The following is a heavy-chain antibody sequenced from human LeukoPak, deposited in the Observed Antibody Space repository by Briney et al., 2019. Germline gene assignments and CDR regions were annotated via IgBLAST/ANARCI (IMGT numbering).Heavy chain of an antibody. CDR1: GYSFTKYG. CDR3: ARVGATYGDPLEYDY. V-gene: IGHV1-18*01. J-gene: IGHJ4*02. CDR2: ISGYSGNT. D-gene: IGHD1-26*01. Sequence: GASVTVSFTTSGYSFTKYGISWVRQAPGQGLEWMGWISGYSGNTNYAPRLQGRVTMTTDTSTSTAYMELSSLTSADTATYYCARVGATYGDPLEYDYWGQGTLVTVSS.